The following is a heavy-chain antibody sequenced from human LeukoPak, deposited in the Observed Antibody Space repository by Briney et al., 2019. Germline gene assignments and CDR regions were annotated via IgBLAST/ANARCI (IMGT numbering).Heavy chain of an antibody. CDR2: ISSSSSYI. Sequence: GGSLRLSCAASGFTFSSYSMNWVRQAPEKGLEWVSSISSSSSYIYYADSVKGRFTISRDNAKNSLYLQMNSLRAEDTAVYYCARVRDYYGSGSYYWAFDYWGQGTLVTVSS. J-gene: IGHJ4*02. V-gene: IGHV3-21*01. CDR3: ARVRDYYGSGSYYWAFDY. CDR1: GFTFSSYS. D-gene: IGHD3-10*01.